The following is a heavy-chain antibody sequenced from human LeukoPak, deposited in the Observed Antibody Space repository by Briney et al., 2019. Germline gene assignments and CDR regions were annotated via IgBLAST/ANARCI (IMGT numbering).Heavy chain of an antibody. Sequence: SETLSLTCTVSGGSICSYYWSWIRQPPGKGLEWIGYIYYSGSTNYNPSLKSRVTISVDTSKNQFSLKLSSVTAADTAVYYCAAMATRAFDIWGQGTMVTVSS. CDR1: GGSICSYY. D-gene: IGHD5-24*01. J-gene: IGHJ3*02. V-gene: IGHV4-59*01. CDR2: IYYSGST. CDR3: AAMATRAFDI.